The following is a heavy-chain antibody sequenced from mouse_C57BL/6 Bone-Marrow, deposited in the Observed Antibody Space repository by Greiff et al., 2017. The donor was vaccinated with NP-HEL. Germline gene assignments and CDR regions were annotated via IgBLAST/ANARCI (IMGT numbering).Heavy chain of an antibody. CDR1: GFNIKDDY. V-gene: IGHV14-4*01. CDR2: IDPENGDT. J-gene: IGHJ1*03. CDR3: KSSPWYFDV. Sequence: DVQLQESGAELVRPGASVKLSCTASGFNIKDDYMHWVKQRPEQGLEWIGWIDPENGDTEYASKFQGKATITADTSSNTAYLQLSSLTSEDTAVYYCKSSPWYFDVWGTGTTVTVSS. D-gene: IGHD1-1*01.